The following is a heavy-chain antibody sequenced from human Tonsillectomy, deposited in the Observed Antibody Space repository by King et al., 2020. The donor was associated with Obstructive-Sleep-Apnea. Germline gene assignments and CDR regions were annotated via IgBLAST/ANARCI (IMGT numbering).Heavy chain of an antibody. CDR1: GGSFSTYY. Sequence: VQLQQWGAGLLKPSETLSLTCAVYGGSFSTYYWTWIRQPPGKGLEWIGEINHSGSTNYNPSLKSRVTISVDTSKNQFSLKLSSVTAADTAVHYCASEILWFGELFSHRGGMDVWGQGTTVTVSS. J-gene: IGHJ6*02. V-gene: IGHV4-34*01. D-gene: IGHD3-10*01. CDR3: ASEILWFGELFSHRGGMDV. CDR2: INHSGST.